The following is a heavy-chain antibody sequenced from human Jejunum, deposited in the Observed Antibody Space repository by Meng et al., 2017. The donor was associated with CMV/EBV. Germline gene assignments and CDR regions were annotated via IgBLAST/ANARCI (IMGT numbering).Heavy chain of an antibody. J-gene: IGHJ4*02. CDR3: TRGLGAHSSKVDY. CDR2: INTNTGNP. D-gene: IGHD3-16*01. V-gene: IGHV7-4-1*02. CDR1: GYTFMTYG. Sequence: KTSGYTFMTYGINWVREAPGQRLEWMGWINTNTGNPTYAQDFTGRFVFSLDTSVSTAYLQISGLRAEDTAVYYCTRGLGAHSSKVDYWGQGTLVTVSS.